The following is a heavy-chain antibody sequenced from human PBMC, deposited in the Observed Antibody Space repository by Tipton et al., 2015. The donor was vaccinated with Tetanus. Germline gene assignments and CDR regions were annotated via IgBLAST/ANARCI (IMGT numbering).Heavy chain of an antibody. CDR1: GGSIDRSTWY. CDR3: ARGSQGLDP. CDR2: LYDSGST. J-gene: IGHJ5*02. Sequence: TLSLTCAVSGGSIDRSTWYWGWIRHSPGKGLEWIGGLYDSGSTHYNPSLESRETASGDTPRPQFSLTLNSVTAADTAIYYCARGSQGLDPWGPGTPVTVSS. V-gene: IGHV4-39*01.